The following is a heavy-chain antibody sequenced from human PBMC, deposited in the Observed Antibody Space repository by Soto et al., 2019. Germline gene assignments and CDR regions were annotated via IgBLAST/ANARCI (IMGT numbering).Heavy chain of an antibody. CDR1: GYTFTSYG. D-gene: IGHD1-1*01. J-gene: IGHJ4*02. Sequence: GASVKVSCKASGYTFTSYGISWVRQAPGQGLEWMGWISAYNGNTNYAQKLQGRVTMTTDTSTSTAYMELRSLRSDDTAVYFCARTTPNIGSPRLDYWGQGTLVTVSS. V-gene: IGHV1-18*01. CDR2: ISAYNGNT. CDR3: ARTTPNIGSPRLDY.